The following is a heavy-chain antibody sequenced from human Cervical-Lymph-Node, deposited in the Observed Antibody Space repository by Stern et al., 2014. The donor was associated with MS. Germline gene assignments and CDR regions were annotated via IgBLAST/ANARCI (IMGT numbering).Heavy chain of an antibody. CDR3: ARDRTGYWYFDL. J-gene: IGHJ2*01. D-gene: IGHD3/OR15-3a*01. CDR2: IYYSGST. V-gene: IGHV4-59*01. Sequence: QVQLVQSGPGLVKPSETLSLTCTVSGGSISSYYWSWIRQPPGKGLEWIGYIYYSGSTNYNPSLKSRVTISVDTSKNQFSLKLSSVTAADTAVYYCARDRTGYWYFDLWGRGTLVTVS. CDR1: GGSISSYY.